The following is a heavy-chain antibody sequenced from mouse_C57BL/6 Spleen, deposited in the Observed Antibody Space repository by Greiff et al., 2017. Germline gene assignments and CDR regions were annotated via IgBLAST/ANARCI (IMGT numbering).Heavy chain of an antibody. V-gene: IGHV1-52*01. D-gene: IGHD6-2*01. CDR2: IDPADGET. Sequence: QVQLQQSGAELVKPGSSVKLSCTASGFTFTGYCMHWVKQRTEQGLEWIGNIDPADGETNYNPKFQGKATITADKSSSTAYMQLSSLTSEDSAVYYCAIVDPAYVDYWGQGTTLTVSS. J-gene: IGHJ2*01. CDR3: AIVDPAYVDY. CDR1: GFTFTGYC.